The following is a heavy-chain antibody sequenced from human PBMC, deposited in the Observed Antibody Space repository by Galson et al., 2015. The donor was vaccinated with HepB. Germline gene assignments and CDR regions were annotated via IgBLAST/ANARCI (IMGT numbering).Heavy chain of an antibody. D-gene: IGHD6-25*01. Sequence: ETLSLTCAVSGGSISSYYWSWIRQPPGKGLQWIGYIYYSGSTNYNPSLKSRVTLSVDTSKNQFSLNLNSVTAADTAVYYCARHNSGHDYWGQGTLVTVSS. CDR1: GGSISSYY. J-gene: IGHJ4*02. CDR3: ARHNSGHDY. V-gene: IGHV4-59*08. CDR2: IYYSGST.